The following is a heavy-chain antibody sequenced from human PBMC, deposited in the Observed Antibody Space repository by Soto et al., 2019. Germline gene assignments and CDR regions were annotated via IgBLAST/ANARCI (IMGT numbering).Heavy chain of an antibody. CDR3: ARAPRYCSGGSCYYFDY. J-gene: IGHJ4*01. CDR2: ISSSSSYI. V-gene: IGHV3-21*01. CDR1: GLTFGSYS. Sequence: XGSLSLSCAASGLTFGSYSMNWVRQAPGNGLEWVSSISSSSSYIYYADSVKGRFTISRDNAKNSLYLQMNSLRAEDTAVYYCARAPRYCSGGSCYYFDYWRHGTLVTVSS. D-gene: IGHD2-15*01.